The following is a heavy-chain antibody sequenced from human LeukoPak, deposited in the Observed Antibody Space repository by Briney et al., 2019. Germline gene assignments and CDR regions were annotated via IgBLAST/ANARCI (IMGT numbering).Heavy chain of an antibody. CDR3: ARGRQEVSMIVVVMTAVSYYLDV. J-gene: IGHJ6*03. V-gene: IGHV4-34*01. D-gene: IGHD3-22*01. Sequence: PSETLSLTCAVYGGSFSGYYCTWIRQAPGKGLEWIGEINPSGRISYNPSLKSRLTISVDASKNQFSLNLRSLTAADTAVYYCARGRQEVSMIVVVMTAVSYYLDVWGKGTTVTVS. CDR2: INPSGRI. CDR1: GGSFSGYY.